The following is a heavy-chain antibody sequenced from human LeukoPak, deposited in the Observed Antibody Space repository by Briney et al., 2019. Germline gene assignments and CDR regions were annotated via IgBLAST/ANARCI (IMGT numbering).Heavy chain of an antibody. D-gene: IGHD3-10*01. V-gene: IGHV3-7*01. CDR1: GFPFHKYW. CDR3: ARGLYGSGRRSLMAR. J-gene: IGHJ4*02. Sequence: PGGSLRLSCAASGFPFHKYWMTWVPGAPGKGLEWVTNINQDENEKYYLDSVKGRFTISRDNAETSLFLQMTSLRVEDTAIYYCARGLYGSGRRSLMARWGPGTLVAVSS. CDR2: INQDENEK.